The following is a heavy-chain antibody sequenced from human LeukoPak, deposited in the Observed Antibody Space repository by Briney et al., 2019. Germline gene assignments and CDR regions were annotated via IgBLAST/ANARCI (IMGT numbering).Heavy chain of an antibody. Sequence: GSLRLSCAASGFTFSSYAMSWVRQTPGKGLEWVSAISGSGGSTYYADSVKGRFTISRDNSKNTLYLQMNSLRAEDTAVYYCATSYYGDYGGYWGQGTLVTVSS. J-gene: IGHJ4*02. CDR3: ATSYYGDYGGY. CDR1: GFTFSSYA. D-gene: IGHD1-26*01. V-gene: IGHV3-23*01. CDR2: ISGSGGST.